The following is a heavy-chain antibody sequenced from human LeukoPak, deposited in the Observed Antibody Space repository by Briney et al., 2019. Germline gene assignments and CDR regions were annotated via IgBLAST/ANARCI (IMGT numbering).Heavy chain of an antibody. D-gene: IGHD3-9*01. Sequence: SETLSLTCDVSGGSIINFYWSWVRQSPGKGLEWIGHIYYSGSTTYNPSLGTRVNISLDTSKKVFSLKLNSLTAADTAVYYCARLDENFDILTGYFRYWGQGPLVSVSS. CDR3: ARLDENFDILTGYFRY. CDR2: IYYSGST. V-gene: IGHV4-59*01. CDR1: GGSIINFY. J-gene: IGHJ4*02.